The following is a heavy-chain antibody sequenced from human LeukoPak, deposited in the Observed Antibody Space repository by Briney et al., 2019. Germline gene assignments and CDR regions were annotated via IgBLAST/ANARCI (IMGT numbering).Heavy chain of an antibody. CDR2: FDPEDGET. Sequence: ASVKVSCKVSGCTLTELSMHWVRQAPGKGLEWMGGFDPEDGETIYAQKFQGRVTMTEDTSTDTAYMELSSLRSEDTAVYYCATVGSSWYGWFDPWGQGTLVTVSS. J-gene: IGHJ5*02. V-gene: IGHV1-24*01. D-gene: IGHD6-13*01. CDR1: GCTLTELS. CDR3: ATVGSSWYGWFDP.